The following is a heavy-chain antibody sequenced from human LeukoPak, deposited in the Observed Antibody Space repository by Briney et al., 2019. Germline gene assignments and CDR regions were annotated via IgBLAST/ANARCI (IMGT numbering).Heavy chain of an antibody. CDR1: GFTFSSYA. CDR2: ISYDGSNK. V-gene: IGHV3-30-3*01. Sequence: PGRSLRLSCAASGFTFSSYAMHWVRQAPGKGLEWVAVISYDGSNKYYADSVKGRFTISRDNSKNTVYLQTNSLRPEDTAVYYCARDSVIDYWGQGTLVTVSS. D-gene: IGHD3-10*01. CDR3: ARDSVIDY. J-gene: IGHJ4*02.